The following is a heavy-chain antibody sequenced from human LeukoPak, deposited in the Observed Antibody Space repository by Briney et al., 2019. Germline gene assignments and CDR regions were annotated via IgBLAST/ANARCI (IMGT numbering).Heavy chain of an antibody. CDR3: AKASATVTFFDY. J-gene: IGHJ4*02. CDR1: GFTFSDYY. V-gene: IGHV3-11*04. Sequence: GGSLRLSCAASGFTFSDYYMSWIRQAPGKGLEWVSYISSSGSTIYYADSVKGRSTISRDNAKNSLYLQMNSLRAEDTAVYYCAKASATVTFFDYWGQGTLVTVSS. CDR2: ISSSGSTI. D-gene: IGHD4-11*01.